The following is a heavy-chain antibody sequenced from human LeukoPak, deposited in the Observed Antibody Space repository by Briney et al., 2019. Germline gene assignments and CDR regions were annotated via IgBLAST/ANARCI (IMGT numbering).Heavy chain of an antibody. CDR1: GFTFSGYA. CDR2: ISDNGGRT. CDR3: ATDREGDPSAYYLV. V-gene: IGHV3-23*01. J-gene: IGHJ4*02. Sequence: GGSLRLSCAASGFTFSGYAMSWVRQAPGKGLEWVSTISDNGGRTYYADSVKGRFTISRDNSKNTLFLQMDSLRAEDSAVYYCATDREGDPSAYYLVGGQGTLITVSS. D-gene: IGHD3-22*01.